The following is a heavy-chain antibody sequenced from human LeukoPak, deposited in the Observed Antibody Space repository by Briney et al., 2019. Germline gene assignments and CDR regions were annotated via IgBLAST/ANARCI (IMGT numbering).Heavy chain of an antibody. CDR2: INHSGST. D-gene: IGHD3-10*01. CDR3: ARGLRYYGSGSYYQGSDY. V-gene: IGHV4-34*01. CDR1: GGSFSGYY. J-gene: IGHJ4*02. Sequence: ASETLSLTCAVYGGSFSGYYWSWIRQPPGKGLEWIGEINHSGSTNYNPSLKSRVTISVDTSKNQFSLKLSSVTAADTAVYYCARGLRYYGSGSYYQGSDYWGQGTLVTVSS.